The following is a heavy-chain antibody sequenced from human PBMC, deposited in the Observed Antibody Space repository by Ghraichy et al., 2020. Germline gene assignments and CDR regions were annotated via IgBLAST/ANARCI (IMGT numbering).Heavy chain of an antibody. CDR2: INHSGST. CDR3: ARGIAARPVY. D-gene: IGHD6-6*01. J-gene: IGHJ4*02. Sequence: SETLSLTCAVYGGSFRASYCSWIRQPPGKGLEWIGAINHSGSTNSNPSLKSRVTISVDTSKTQFSLKLSSVTAAATAVYYCARGIAARPVYWGQGTLVTVSS. CDR1: GGSFRASY. V-gene: IGHV4-34*01.